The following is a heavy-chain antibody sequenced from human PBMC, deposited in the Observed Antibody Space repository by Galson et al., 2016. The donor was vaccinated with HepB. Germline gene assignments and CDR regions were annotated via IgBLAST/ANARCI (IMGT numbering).Heavy chain of an antibody. Sequence: LRLSCAASGFTFSIHDMHWVRQAPGKGLEWVSAIETAGDTYYPDSVKGRFTISRENAKDSLYLQMNSLRAGDTAVYYCARGKSLLTMPWNYGLDVWGKGTTVSVSS. D-gene: IGHD4/OR15-4a*01. V-gene: IGHV3-13*01. CDR3: ARGKSLLTMPWNYGLDV. J-gene: IGHJ6*04. CDR2: IETAGDT. CDR1: GFTFSIHD.